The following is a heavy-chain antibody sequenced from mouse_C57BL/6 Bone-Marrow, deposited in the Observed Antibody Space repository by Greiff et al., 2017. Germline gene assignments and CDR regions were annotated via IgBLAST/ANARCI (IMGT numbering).Heavy chain of an antibody. V-gene: IGHV5-4*01. J-gene: IGHJ2*01. CDR2: ISDGGSYT. CDR3: ARDPFFFDY. CDR1: GFTFSSYA. Sequence: EVKLMESGGGLVKPGGSLKLSCAASGFTFSSYAMSWVRQTPEQRLEWVATISDGGSYTYYPDNVKGRFTISRDNAKNNLYLQMSHLKSEDTAMYYCARDPFFFDYWGQGTTLTVSS.